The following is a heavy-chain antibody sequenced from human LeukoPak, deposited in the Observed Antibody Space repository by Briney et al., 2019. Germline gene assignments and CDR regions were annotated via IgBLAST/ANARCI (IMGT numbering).Heavy chain of an antibody. CDR2: INPYSGGT. J-gene: IGHJ4*02. D-gene: IGHD3-10*01. V-gene: IGHV1-2*02. Sequence: GPSVKVCCKASGYTFTCYYMHWVRQAPGQGLEWMGWINPYSGGTNYAQKFQGRVTMTRDTSITTAYRELSKLRSDDTAVNYCARDPGGYHGSGTGPHAVDYWGQGTLVTVSS. CDR3: ARDPGGYHGSGTGPHAVDY. CDR1: GYTFTCYY.